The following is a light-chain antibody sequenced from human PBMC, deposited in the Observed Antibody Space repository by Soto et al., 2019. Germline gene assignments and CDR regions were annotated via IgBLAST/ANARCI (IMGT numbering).Light chain of an antibody. V-gene: IGKV1-39*01. CDR3: QKSDSPFT. Sequence: DIQMTQAPSSLSASVGDRVTITCRASQNINNYLNWYQQKPGKAPTLLIYDASNLQSGVSSRFSGSGSGTEFTRTISCLRCEDLAIYYCQKSDSPFTFGPGTTVDLK. CDR2: DAS. CDR1: QNINNY. J-gene: IGKJ3*01.